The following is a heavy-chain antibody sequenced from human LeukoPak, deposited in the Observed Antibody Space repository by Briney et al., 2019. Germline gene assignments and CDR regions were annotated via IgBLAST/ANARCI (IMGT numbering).Heavy chain of an antibody. CDR2: INPSDGAT. J-gene: IGHJ6*03. Sequence: GASVKVSCKASGHTFTKYYIHWVRQAPGQGLEWMAMINPSDGATTYAQRFQGRVTLTRDTPTTTVYMDLRSLRSDDTAVYFCARRQRGGLSRNSGGLFASYHTYYYMDVWGRGTTVTVSS. CDR3: ARRQRGGLSRNSGGLFASYHTYYYMDV. CDR1: GHTFTKYY. D-gene: IGHD3-10*01. V-gene: IGHV1-46*01.